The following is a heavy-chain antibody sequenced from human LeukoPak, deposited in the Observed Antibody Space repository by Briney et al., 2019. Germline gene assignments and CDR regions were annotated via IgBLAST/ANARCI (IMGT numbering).Heavy chain of an antibody. V-gene: IGHV4-39*01. Sequence: SETLSLTCTVSGGSISSSSYFWGWIRQPPGKGLEWIGSIYYSGSTYYNPSLKSRITISVDTSKNQFSLKLSSVTAADTAVYYCARHSIAAAGILRFDPWGQGTLVTVSS. D-gene: IGHD6-13*01. J-gene: IGHJ5*02. CDR3: ARHSIAAAGILRFDP. CDR2: IYYSGST. CDR1: GGSISSSSYF.